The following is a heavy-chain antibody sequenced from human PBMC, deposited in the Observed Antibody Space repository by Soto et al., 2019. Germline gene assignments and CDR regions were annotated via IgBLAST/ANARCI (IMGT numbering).Heavy chain of an antibody. D-gene: IGHD3-10*01. CDR1: GDTFSGYP. V-gene: IGHV1-69*18. J-gene: IGHJ4*02. Sequence: QVQLVQSGAELKKPGSSVKVSCKASGDTFSGYPINWVRQAPGEGLEWMGRIIPVFGTTNDAQRFEGRVTFTADESTNTAHMELRGLLSEDTAVYYGARDGGFGELKYWGPGTLVTVSS. CDR3: ARDGGFGELKY. CDR2: IIPVFGTT.